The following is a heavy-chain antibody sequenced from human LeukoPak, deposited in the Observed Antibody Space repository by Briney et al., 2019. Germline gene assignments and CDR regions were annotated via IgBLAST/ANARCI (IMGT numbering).Heavy chain of an antibody. CDR1: GFTFSSYG. J-gene: IGHJ4*02. V-gene: IGHV3-23*01. CDR2: ISGSGGST. Sequence: GGSLRLSCAASGFTFSSYGMSWVRQAPGKGLEWVSAISGSGGSTYYADSVKGRFTISRDNSKNTLYLQMNSLRAEDTAVYYCAKDRRYYYGSGSYYPPCFDYWGQGTLVTVSS. D-gene: IGHD3-10*01. CDR3: AKDRRYYYGSGSYYPPCFDY.